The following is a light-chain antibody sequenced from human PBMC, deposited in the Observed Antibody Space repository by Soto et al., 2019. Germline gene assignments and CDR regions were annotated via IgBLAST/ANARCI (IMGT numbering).Light chain of an antibody. CDR3: QQYNSYSPT. CDR2: RAS. CDR1: QSISVW. V-gene: IGKV1-5*03. J-gene: IGKJ1*01. Sequence: DIQMTQSPSTLSASVGDRVTITCRASQSISVWLAWYQQKAGKAPNLLIYRASRLESGVPSRFCGSGSETEFTLTISGLQPGDSATYYCQQYNSYSPTFGQGTKVDMK.